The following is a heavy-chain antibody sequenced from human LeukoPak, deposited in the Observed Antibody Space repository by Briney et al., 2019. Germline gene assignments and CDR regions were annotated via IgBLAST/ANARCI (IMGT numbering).Heavy chain of an antibody. V-gene: IGHV4-34*01. D-gene: IGHD4-17*01. CDR1: VGSFSGYY. Sequence: SETLFLTCAVYVGSFSGYYWSWIRQPPGKGLEWVGEINHSGSTNYNPSLKSRVTISVDTSKNQFALKLSSVTAADTAVYYCARTRRSYGDYYFDYWGQGTLVTVSS. J-gene: IGHJ4*02. CDR2: INHSGST. CDR3: ARTRRSYGDYYFDY.